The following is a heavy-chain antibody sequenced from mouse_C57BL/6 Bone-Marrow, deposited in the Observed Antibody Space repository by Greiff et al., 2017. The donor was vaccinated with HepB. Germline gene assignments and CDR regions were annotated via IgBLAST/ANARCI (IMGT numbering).Heavy chain of an antibody. D-gene: IGHD2-1*01. V-gene: IGHV1-53*01. CDR1: GYTFTSYW. CDR2: INPSNGGT. CDR3: ALYGNYAPRYFDY. Sequence: VQLQQPGTELVKPGASVKLSCKASGYTFTSYWMHWVKQRPGQGLEWIGNINPSNGGTNYNEKFKSKATLTVDKSSSTAYMQLSSLTSEDSAVYYCALYGNYAPRYFDYWGQGTTLTVSS. J-gene: IGHJ2*01.